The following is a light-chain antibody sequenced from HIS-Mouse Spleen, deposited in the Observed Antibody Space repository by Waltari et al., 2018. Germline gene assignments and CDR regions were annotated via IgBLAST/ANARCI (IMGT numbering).Light chain of an antibody. CDR3: CSYAGSSTWV. V-gene: IGLV2-23*01. Sequence: QSALTQPTSVSGSPGQSITISCTGTSSDVGSYNLVSWYQQQPGKDPKLMIYEGSKRAAGVSNRFSGSKSGNTASLTISGLHAEDEADYYCCSYAGSSTWVFGGGTKLTVL. CDR2: EGS. J-gene: IGLJ3*02. CDR1: SSDVGSYNL.